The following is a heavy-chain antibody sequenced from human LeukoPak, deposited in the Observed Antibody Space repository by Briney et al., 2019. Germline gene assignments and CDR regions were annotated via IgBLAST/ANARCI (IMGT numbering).Heavy chain of an antibody. J-gene: IGHJ5*02. CDR1: GYTFTSYA. V-gene: IGHV7-4-1*02. CDR3: ARRIWTGTINWFDP. D-gene: IGHD1-7*01. Sequence: APVKVSCTASGYTFTSYALNWVRQAPGQGLEWMGWINTDTGNPTYAQGFTGRFVFSLDTSVSTAYLQISSLKAEDTAVYYCARRIWTGTINWFDPWGQGTLVTVSS. CDR2: INTDTGNP.